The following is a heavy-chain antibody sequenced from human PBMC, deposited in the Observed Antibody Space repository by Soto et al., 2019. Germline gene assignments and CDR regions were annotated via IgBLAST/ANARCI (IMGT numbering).Heavy chain of an antibody. CDR3: ARGGQTSSWYFF. J-gene: IGHJ4*02. D-gene: IGHD6-13*01. V-gene: IGHV4-59*01. Sequence: QVQLQESGPGLVKPSETLSLTCTVSGGSISPFFWSWIRQPPGTGLEWIGDIYHSGTTNYNPSLKSRVTISVDTSKNQFSLKLTSVTAAATAVYYCARGGQTSSWYFFWGQGTLVTVSS. CDR2: IYHSGTT. CDR1: GGSISPFF.